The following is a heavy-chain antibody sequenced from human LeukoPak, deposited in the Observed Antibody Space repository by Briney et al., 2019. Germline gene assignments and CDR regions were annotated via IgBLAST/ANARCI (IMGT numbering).Heavy chain of an antibody. D-gene: IGHD1-1*01. J-gene: IGHJ5*02. CDR3: ARLRPTGTTPKGVNWFDP. CDR2: IYPGDSAT. CDR1: GYSFTSYW. Sequence: GESLKISCKGSGYSFTSYWIGWVRQMPGKGLEWLGIIYPGDSATRYSPSFQGQVTISAAQSISTAYLQWSSLKASDTAMYYCARLRPTGTTPKGVNWFDPWGQGTLVTVSS. V-gene: IGHV5-51*01.